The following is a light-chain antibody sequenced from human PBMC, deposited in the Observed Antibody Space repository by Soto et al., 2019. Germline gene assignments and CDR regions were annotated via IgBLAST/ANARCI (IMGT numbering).Light chain of an antibody. CDR2: KAS. CDR1: QTISSW. Sequence: EIQITQSPFTVTESVGDRVTMTCRASQTISSWLAWYQQKPGKAPKLLIYKASTLKSGVPSRFSGSGSGTEFTLTISSLQPDDFATYYCQQYNSYSGTFGQGTKVDIK. V-gene: IGKV1-5*03. CDR3: QQYNSYSGT. J-gene: IGKJ1*01.